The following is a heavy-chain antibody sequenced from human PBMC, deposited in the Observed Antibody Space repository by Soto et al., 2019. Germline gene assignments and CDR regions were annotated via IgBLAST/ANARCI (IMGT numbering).Heavy chain of an antibody. Sequence: QVLLMQSGAEVKKPGSSVKVSCTSSGGPFSSYGISWVRQVPGQGLEWLGGIIPLFGTPSYARKFQDRLTISADESTTTAYMELTSLTSEDTAMSFCAIDGTIQMANVDFWGQGTLVTVSS. V-gene: IGHV1-69*01. CDR1: GGPFSSYG. D-gene: IGHD1-1*01. CDR2: IIPLFGTP. J-gene: IGHJ4*02. CDR3: AIDGTIQMANVDF.